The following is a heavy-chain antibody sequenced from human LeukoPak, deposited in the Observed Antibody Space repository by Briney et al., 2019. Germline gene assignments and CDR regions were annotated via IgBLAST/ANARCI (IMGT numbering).Heavy chain of an antibody. CDR2: ISGSGGST. CDR1: GFTFSSYA. D-gene: IGHD3-22*01. J-gene: IGHJ4*02. V-gene: IGHV3-23*01. CDR3: AKGNYYDSSGYGSYYFDY. Sequence: GGSLRLSCAASGFTFSSYAMSWVRQAPGKGLEWVSTISGSGGSTYYADSVKGRFTISRDSSKNTLYLQMNSLRAEDTAVYYCAKGNYYDSSGYGSYYFDYWGQGTLVTVSS.